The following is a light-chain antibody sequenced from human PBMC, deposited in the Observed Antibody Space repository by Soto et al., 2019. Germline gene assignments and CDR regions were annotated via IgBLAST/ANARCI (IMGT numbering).Light chain of an antibody. CDR3: MQAIDIPWR. Sequence: DIVMTQSPLSLPVTPGEPASISFKSSQSLLHSDGKTYFYWYVQKAGQAPQPLIYEVSNRFSGVPERFSGSGSRTDFTLKISRVEADDVGIYYCMQAIDIPWRFGQGTKVDIK. CDR2: EVS. V-gene: IGKV2-29*03. J-gene: IGKJ1*01. CDR1: QSLLHSDGKTY.